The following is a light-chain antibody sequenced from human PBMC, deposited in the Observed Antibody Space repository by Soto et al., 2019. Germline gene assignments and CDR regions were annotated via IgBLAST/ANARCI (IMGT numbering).Light chain of an antibody. CDR1: QSVSSY. Sequence: EIVLTQSLATLSLSTGERATLSCRASQSVSSYLAWYQQKPGQSPRLLIYDASNRATGIPARFSGSGSGTDFTLTISSLEPEDFAVYYCQQRSNWPPWTFGRGTKVDIK. V-gene: IGKV3-11*01. CDR2: DAS. CDR3: QQRSNWPPWT. J-gene: IGKJ1*01.